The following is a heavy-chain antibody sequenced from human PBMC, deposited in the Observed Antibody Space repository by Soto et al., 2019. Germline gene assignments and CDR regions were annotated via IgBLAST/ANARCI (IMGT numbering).Heavy chain of an antibody. Sequence: EVQLEESGGDLVQPGGSLRLSCAASGFTLSAYWMTWVRQAPGKGLEWVANINRDGSKKSYLDSVRGRFTISRDNVGNSLYLQKDSMRADDTALYYGARDVSTGSSSLYLDAFDIWGQGTMVTVSS. D-gene: IGHD6-13*01. CDR2: INRDGSKK. CDR1: GFTLSAYW. V-gene: IGHV3-7*05. J-gene: IGHJ3*02. CDR3: ARDVSTGSSSLYLDAFDI.